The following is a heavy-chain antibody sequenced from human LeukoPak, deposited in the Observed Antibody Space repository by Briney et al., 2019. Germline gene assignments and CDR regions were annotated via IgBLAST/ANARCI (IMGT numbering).Heavy chain of an antibody. D-gene: IGHD3-9*01. J-gene: IGHJ4*02. CDR2: IVVGSGNT. CDR1: GSTFTSSA. Sequence: GTSVKVSCKASGSTFTSSAVQWVRQARGQRLEWIGWIVVGSGNTNYAQKLQERATITRDMSTSTAYMELSSLRSEDTAVYYCAAAYDILTGYHRYYFDYWGQGTLVTVSS. CDR3: AAAYDILTGYHRYYFDY. V-gene: IGHV1-58*01.